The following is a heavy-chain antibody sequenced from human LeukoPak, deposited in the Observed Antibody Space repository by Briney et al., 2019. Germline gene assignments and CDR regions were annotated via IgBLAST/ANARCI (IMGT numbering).Heavy chain of an antibody. D-gene: IGHD3-22*01. CDR2: IKQDGSEK. CDR3: AREANYYDSSSPFDY. V-gene: IGHV3-7*01. Sequence: GGSLRLSCAASGFTFSSYWMSWVRQAPGKGLEWVANIKQDGSEKYYVDSVKGRFTISRDNSKNTLYLQMNSLRAEDTAVYYCAREANYYDSSSPFDYWGQGTLVTVSS. J-gene: IGHJ4*02. CDR1: GFTFSSYW.